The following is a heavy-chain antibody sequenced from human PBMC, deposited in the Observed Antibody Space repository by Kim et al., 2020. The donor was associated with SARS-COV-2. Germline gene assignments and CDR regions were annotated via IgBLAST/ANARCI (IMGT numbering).Heavy chain of an antibody. V-gene: IGHV1-2*02. CDR1: GYTFTGYY. J-gene: IGHJ4*02. Sequence: ASVKVSCKASGYTFTGYYMHWVRQAPGQGLEWMGWINPNSGGTNYAQKFQGRVTMTRDTSISTAYMELSRLRSDDTAVYYCATLKGDYVWGAELPNPPDYWGQGTLVTVSS. CDR2: INPNSGGT. CDR3: ATLKGDYVWGAELPNPPDY. D-gene: IGHD3-16*01.